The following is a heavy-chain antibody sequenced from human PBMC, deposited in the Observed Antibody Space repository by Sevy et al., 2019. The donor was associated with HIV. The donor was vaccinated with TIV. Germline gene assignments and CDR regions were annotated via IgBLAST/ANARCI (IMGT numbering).Heavy chain of an antibody. V-gene: IGHV1-69*10. D-gene: IGHD2-15*01. J-gene: IGHJ6*02. CDR3: ARFDRRVVVAAKAYYGMDV. CDR1: GGTFSSYG. Sequence: SVKVSCKASGGTFSSYGISWVRQAPGQGLEWMGGIIPILGTVNYAQKFQGRVTMTRNTSISTAYMELSSLRSEDTAVYYCARFDRRVVVAAKAYYGMDVWGQGTTVTVSS. CDR2: IIPILGTV.